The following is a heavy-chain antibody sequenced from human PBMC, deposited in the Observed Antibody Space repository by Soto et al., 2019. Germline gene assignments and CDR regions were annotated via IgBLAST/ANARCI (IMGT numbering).Heavy chain of an antibody. CDR1: GFTFSSYW. D-gene: IGHD3-3*01. V-gene: IGHV3-7*05. CDR3: ASELRDYDFWSGYYTGRYYFDY. Sequence: EVQLVESGGGLVQPGRSLRLSCGASGFTFSSYWMSWVRQAPGKGLEWVANIKQDGSEKYYVDSVKGRFTISRDNAKNSLYLQMNSLRAEDTAVYYCASELRDYDFWSGYYTGRYYFDYWGQGTLVTVSS. CDR2: IKQDGSEK. J-gene: IGHJ4*02.